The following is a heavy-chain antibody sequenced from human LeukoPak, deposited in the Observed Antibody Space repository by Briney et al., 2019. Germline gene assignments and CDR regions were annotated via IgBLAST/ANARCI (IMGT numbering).Heavy chain of an antibody. V-gene: IGHV1-2*02. D-gene: IGHD2-2*02. CDR3: ARVEGCSSTSCYRMGYFDY. Sequence: ASVKVSGKASGYTFTGYYMHWVRQAPGQGLEWMGWINPNSGGTNYAQKFQGRVTMTRDTSIITAYMELSRLRSDDTAVYYCARVEGCSSTSCYRMGYFDYWGQGTLVTVSS. J-gene: IGHJ4*02. CDR1: GYTFTGYY. CDR2: INPNSGGT.